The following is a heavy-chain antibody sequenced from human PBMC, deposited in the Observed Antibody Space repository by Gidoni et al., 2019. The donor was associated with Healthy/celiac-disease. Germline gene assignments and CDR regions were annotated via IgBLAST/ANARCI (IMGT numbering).Heavy chain of an antibody. CDR1: GFTFSSYE. J-gene: IGHJ3*02. Sequence: EVQLVASRGGLVQPGGYMSISCEDSGFTFSSYEMHWVRHATVNGLEWCSAICTAGDTYYPGSVKVRFTISRENAKHSLYLQINSLRAGDTAVYYCARKTGGAFDIWGQGTMVTVSS. CDR2: ICTAGDT. CDR3: ARKTGGAFDI. V-gene: IGHV3-13*01. D-gene: IGHD1-1*01.